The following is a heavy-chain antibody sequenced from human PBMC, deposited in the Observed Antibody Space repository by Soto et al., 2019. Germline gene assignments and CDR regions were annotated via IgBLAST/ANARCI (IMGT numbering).Heavy chain of an antibody. CDR3: AREADGERWLRRPFDY. Sequence: QVQLVQSGAEVKKPGSSVKVSCKASGGTFSSYTISWVRQAPGQGLEWMGRIIPILGIANYAQKVQGRVPITADKSTSTAYMELSRLRSEDTAVYYCAREADGERWLRRPFDYWGQGTLVTVSS. V-gene: IGHV1-69*08. D-gene: IGHD5-12*01. CDR2: IIPILGIA. CDR1: GGTFSSYT. J-gene: IGHJ4*02.